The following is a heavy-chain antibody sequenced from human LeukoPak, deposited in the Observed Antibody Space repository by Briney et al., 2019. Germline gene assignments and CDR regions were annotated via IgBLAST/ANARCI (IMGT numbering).Heavy chain of an antibody. J-gene: IGHJ4*02. D-gene: IGHD6-25*01. CDR3: ARDGPSGIDY. CDR2: IYHSGST. Sequence: SETLSLTCTVSGGSISSYYWSWIRQPPGKGLEWIGEIYHSGSTNYNPSLKSRVTISVDKSKNQFSLKLSSVTAADTAVYYCARDGPSGIDYWGQGTLVTVSS. V-gene: IGHV4-59*12. CDR1: GGSISSYY.